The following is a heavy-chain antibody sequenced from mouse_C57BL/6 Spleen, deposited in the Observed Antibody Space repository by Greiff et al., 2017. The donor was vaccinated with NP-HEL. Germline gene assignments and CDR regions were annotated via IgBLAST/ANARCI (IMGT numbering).Heavy chain of an antibody. D-gene: IGHD1-1*01. J-gene: IGHJ4*01. CDR3: VGQGIYYYGSSGVDY. CDR2: IRSKSNNYAT. Sequence: EVQLVESGGGLVQPKGSLSLSCAASGFSFNTYAMNWVRQAPGKGLEWVARIRSKSNNYATYYADSVKDRFTISRDDSESMLYLQMNNLKTEDTAMYYSVGQGIYYYGSSGVDYWGQGTSVTVSS. CDR1: GFSFNTYA. V-gene: IGHV10-1*01.